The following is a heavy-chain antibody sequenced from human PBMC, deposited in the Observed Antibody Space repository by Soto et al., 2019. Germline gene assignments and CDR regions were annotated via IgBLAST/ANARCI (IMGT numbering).Heavy chain of an antibody. CDR1: GYTFTSYG. J-gene: IGHJ4*02. D-gene: IGHD1-1*01. CDR3: ARDSRAGTTGY. V-gene: IGHV1-18*01. CDR2: ISAYNGNT. Sequence: QVQLVQSGAEVKKPGASVKVSCKASGYTFTSYGISWVRQAPGQGLEWMGWISAYNGNTNYAQKLQGRVTMTTDTATSTGYMELRNLRSDDTDVYYCARDSRAGTTGYWGQGTLVTVSS.